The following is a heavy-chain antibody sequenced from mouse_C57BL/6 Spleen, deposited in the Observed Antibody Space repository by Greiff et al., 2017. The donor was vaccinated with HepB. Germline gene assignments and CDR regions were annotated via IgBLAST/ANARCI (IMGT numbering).Heavy chain of an antibody. CDR2: IDPETGGT. Sequence: QVQLPPSGAELVRPGASVSLSCKASGYTFTDYEMHWVKQTSVHGLEWIGAIDPETGGTAYNQKFKGKAILTADKSSSTAYMKLRSLTSEGSAVYYWTRAYAMDYWGQGTSGTVSS. J-gene: IGHJ4*01. CDR3: TRAYAMDY. D-gene: IGHD2-14*01. CDR1: GYTFTDYE. V-gene: IGHV1-15*01.